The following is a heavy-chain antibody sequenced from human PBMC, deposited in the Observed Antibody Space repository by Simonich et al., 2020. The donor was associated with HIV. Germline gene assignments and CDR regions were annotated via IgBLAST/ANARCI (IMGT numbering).Heavy chain of an antibody. J-gene: IGHJ1*01. CDR1: GGSFSGYY. CDR3: ARLTAGGLGEYFQH. V-gene: IGHV4-34*01. D-gene: IGHD6-13*01. CDR2: INHSGST. Sequence: QVQLQQWGAGLLKPSETLSLTCAVYGGSFSGYYWSWNRQPPGKGVVWIGEINHSGSTNYNPSLKSRVTISVDTSKNQFSLKLSSVTAADTAVYYCARLTAGGLGEYFQHWGQGTLVTVSS.